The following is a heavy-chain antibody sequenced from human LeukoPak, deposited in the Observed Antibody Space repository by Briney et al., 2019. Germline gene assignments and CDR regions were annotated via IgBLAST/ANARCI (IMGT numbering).Heavy chain of an antibody. J-gene: IGHJ4*02. CDR3: ARTYGSGSYYNPPFDY. D-gene: IGHD3-10*01. V-gene: IGHV1-69*04. Sequence: AASVKVSCKASGGTVSSYAISWVRQAPGQGLEWMGRISPILGIANYAQKFQGRVTITADKSTSTAYMELSSLRSEDTAVYYCARTYGSGSYYNPPFDYWGQGTLVTVSS. CDR1: GGTVSSYA. CDR2: ISPILGIA.